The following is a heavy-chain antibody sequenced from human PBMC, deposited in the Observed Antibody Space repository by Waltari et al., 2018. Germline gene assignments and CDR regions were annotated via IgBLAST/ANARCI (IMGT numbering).Heavy chain of an antibody. Sequence: YFWNWIRQAPGKGPEWIGYSRHTGDTKQNPSLKSRVTMSVDTSRNDFSLRLSSVTAADTAVYYCALWESGWRAFRFWGQGTLGTVSS. CDR2: SRHTGDT. V-gene: IGHV4-59*08. D-gene: IGHD6-19*01. J-gene: IGHJ4*03. CDR1: YF. CDR3: ALWESGWRAFRF.